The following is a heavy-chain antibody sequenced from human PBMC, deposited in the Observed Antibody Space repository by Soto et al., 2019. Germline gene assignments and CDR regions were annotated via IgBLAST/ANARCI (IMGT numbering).Heavy chain of an antibody. Sequence: EVQLVESGGGLVKPGGSLTLSCAASGFAFSNAWMRWVRQAPGTGLEWVGRIKRKSDGETTDYAAPVRGRFGISRDDSRNTLHLQMNSLRNEDTAVYYCTTGVNQWLANDYWGQGTLVTVSS. D-gene: IGHD6-19*01. V-gene: IGHV3-15*07. CDR3: TTGVNQWLANDY. CDR2: IKRKSDGETT. J-gene: IGHJ4*02. CDR1: GFAFSNAW.